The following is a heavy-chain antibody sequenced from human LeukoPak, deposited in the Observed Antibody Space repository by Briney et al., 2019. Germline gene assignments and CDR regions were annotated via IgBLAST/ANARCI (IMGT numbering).Heavy chain of an antibody. D-gene: IGHD4-23*01. V-gene: IGHV3-48*01. CDR2: ISSSSSTI. Sequence: GGSLRLSCAASGFTFSSYSMNWVRQAPGKGLEWVSYISSSSSTIYYADSVKGRFTISRDNAKNSLYLQMNSLRAEDTAVYYCARDFRSATVERFDYWGQGTLVTVSS. CDR3: ARDFRSATVERFDY. J-gene: IGHJ4*02. CDR1: GFTFSSYS.